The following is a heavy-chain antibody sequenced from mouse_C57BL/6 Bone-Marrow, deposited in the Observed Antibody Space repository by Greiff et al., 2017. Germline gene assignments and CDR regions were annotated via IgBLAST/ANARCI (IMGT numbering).Heavy chain of an antibody. CDR1: GYSFTDYN. D-gene: IGHD2-4*01. V-gene: IGHV1-39*01. CDR2: INPNYGTT. J-gene: IGHJ4*01. CDR3: ERVYDYDNAMDY. Sequence: EVQLQQSGPELVKPGASVKISCKASGYSFTDYNMNWVKQSNGKSLEWIGVINPNYGTTRYNQKFKGKATLTVDQSSSTAYMQLNSLTSEDSAVYEGERVYDYDNAMDYWGQGTSVTVSS.